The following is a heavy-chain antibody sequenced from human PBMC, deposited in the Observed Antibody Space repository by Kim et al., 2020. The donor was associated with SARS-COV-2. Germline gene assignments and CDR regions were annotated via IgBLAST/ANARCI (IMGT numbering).Heavy chain of an antibody. CDR3: ARDWGLMPSSADY. CDR1: GFTFSTYA. Sequence: GGSLRLSCAASGFTFSTYAMHWVRQAPGKGLEWVAVMSYDGSSKYYADSVRGRFTISRDNSKNTRYRQMTSLTAEDTAVYYCARDWGLMPSSADYWGQGTLVTVSS. D-gene: IGHD3-16*01. CDR2: MSYDGSSK. J-gene: IGHJ4*02. V-gene: IGHV3-30-3*01.